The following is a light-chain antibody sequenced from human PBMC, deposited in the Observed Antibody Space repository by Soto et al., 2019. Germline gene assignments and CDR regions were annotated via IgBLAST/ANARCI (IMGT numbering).Light chain of an antibody. CDR2: SAS. V-gene: IGKV1-9*01. CDR3: QQLNEFTLT. CDR1: QGISSY. J-gene: IGKJ4*01. Sequence: IRLTQSPSSLSASVGDRVTITCRASQGISSYLVWYQQKTGKDPKNLIYSASTLQSGVPSRFSCSGSGTDFNLTIRSLQPEDCATYEGQQLNEFTLTFCGWTKVDIK.